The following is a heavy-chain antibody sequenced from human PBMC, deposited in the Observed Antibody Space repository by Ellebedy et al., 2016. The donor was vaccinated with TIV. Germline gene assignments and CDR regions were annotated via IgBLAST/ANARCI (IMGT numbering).Heavy chain of an antibody. CDR3: ARGSGRPDY. J-gene: IGHJ4*02. D-gene: IGHD3-10*01. CDR2: VYYSGST. V-gene: IGHV4-59*01. CDR1: GGSMSSNY. Sequence: MPSETLSLTCSVSGGSMSSNYWSWIRQPPGKGLEWIGYVYYSGSTNYNPSLGSRVTISVDTSKNQFSLNVSSVTAADTAVYYCARGSGRPDYWGQGALVTVSS.